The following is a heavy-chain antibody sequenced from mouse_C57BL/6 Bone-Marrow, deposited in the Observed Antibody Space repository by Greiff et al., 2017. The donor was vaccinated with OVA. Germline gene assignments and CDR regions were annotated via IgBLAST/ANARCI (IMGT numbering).Heavy chain of an antibody. CDR1: GYAFTNYL. J-gene: IGHJ3*01. CDR2: INPGSGGT. CDR3: AKRETALAWFAY. V-gene: IGHV1-54*01. Sequence: QVQLKESGAELVRPGTSVKVSCKASGYAFTNYLIEWVKQRPGQGLEWIGVINPGSGGTNYNEKFKGKATLTADKSSSTAYMQLSSLTSEASAVYFCAKRETALAWFAYWGQGTLVTVSA. D-gene: IGHD3-2*01.